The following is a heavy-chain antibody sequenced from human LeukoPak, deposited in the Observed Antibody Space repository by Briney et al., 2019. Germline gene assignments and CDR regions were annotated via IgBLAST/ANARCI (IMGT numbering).Heavy chain of an antibody. CDR3: ARAEGVWAPTLDY. D-gene: IGHD2-8*01. CDR1: GFTVSSNY. Sequence: HPGGSLRLSCAASGFTVSSNYMSWVRQAPGKGLEWVSVIYSGGSTYYADSVKGRFTISRDNSKNTLYLQMNSLRAEDTAVYYCARAEGVWAPTLDYWGQGTLVTVSS. CDR2: IYSGGST. V-gene: IGHV3-66*01. J-gene: IGHJ4*02.